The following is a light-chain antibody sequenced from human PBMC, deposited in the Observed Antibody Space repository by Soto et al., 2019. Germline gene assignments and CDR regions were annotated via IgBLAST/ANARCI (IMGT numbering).Light chain of an antibody. CDR2: DAS. Sequence: EIVMTQSPATLSVSPGERATLSCRASQSVSSDLAWYQQKPGQAPKLLIYDASTRATGIPARFSGSGSGTEFTLTLSGLQSEDFAVYYCQQYGSSITFGQGTRLEIK. CDR3: QQYGSSIT. CDR1: QSVSSD. J-gene: IGKJ5*01. V-gene: IGKV3-15*01.